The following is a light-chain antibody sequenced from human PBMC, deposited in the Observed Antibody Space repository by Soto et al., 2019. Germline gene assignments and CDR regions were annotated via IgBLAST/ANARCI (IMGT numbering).Light chain of an antibody. CDR1: QSISSY. V-gene: IGKV1-39*01. CDR2: AAS. Sequence: DIQMTQSPSSLSASVGDRVTITCRASQSISSYLNWYQQKPRKAPKLLIYAASILQSAVPSRFSGSGSGTEFTLTIISLQPEDFATYYCQLSYSTPYTFGQGTELVIK. J-gene: IGKJ2*01. CDR3: QLSYSTPYT.